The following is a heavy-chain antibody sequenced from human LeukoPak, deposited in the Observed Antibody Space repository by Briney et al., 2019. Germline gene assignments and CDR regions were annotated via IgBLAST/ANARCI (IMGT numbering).Heavy chain of an antibody. V-gene: IGHV3-23*01. Sequence: GGSLRLSCAASGFTFSSYAMTWVRQAPGKGLEWVSAISGNGGSTYYADSVKGRFTISRDNSKNTLYLQMNSLRAEDTAVYYCARQGTYSSAIGMGYWGQGTLVTVSS. CDR2: ISGNGGST. CDR3: ARQGTYSSAIGMGY. D-gene: IGHD6-19*01. J-gene: IGHJ4*02. CDR1: GFTFSSYA.